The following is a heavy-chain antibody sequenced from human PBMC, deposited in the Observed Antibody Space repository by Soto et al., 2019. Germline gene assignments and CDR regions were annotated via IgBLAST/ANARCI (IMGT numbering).Heavy chain of an antibody. CDR1: GFTFTSSA. CDR3: AADKGIAVAGRRDSQPSDAFDF. Sequence: QMQLVQSGPEVKKPGTSVKVSCKASGFTFTSSAVQWVRQARGQRLEWIGWIVVGSGNTNYAQKFQERVTITRDMSTCTDHMELSSLRSEDTAVCYCAADKGIAVAGRRDSQPSDAFDFWGQGTMVTVSS. CDR2: IVVGSGNT. J-gene: IGHJ3*01. V-gene: IGHV1-58*01. D-gene: IGHD6-19*01.